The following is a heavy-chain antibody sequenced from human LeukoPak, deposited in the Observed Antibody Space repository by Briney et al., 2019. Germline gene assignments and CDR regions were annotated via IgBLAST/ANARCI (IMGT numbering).Heavy chain of an antibody. Sequence: SETLSLTCTVSGGSISSSSYYWGWIRQPPGKGLEWIGYIYYSGSTNYNPSLKSRVTISVDTSKNQFSLKLSSVTAADTAVYYCARRKPRSYYGSGSYENWFDPWGQGTLVTVSS. V-gene: IGHV4-61*05. CDR3: ARRKPRSYYGSGSYENWFDP. J-gene: IGHJ5*02. CDR1: GGSISSSSYY. D-gene: IGHD3-10*01. CDR2: IYYSGST.